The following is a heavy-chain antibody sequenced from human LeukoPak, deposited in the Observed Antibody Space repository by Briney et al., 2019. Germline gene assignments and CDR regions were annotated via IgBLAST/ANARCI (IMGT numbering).Heavy chain of an antibody. CDR3: VKRTMAGVLERRTYYFDY. J-gene: IGHJ4*02. CDR1: GFTFSSYS. Sequence: GGSLRLSCVASGFTFSSYSMNWVRQAPGKGLEWLSIISGSGLNAYYADSVKGRFTISRDNSKSTLFLQMNSLRAEDTALYYCVKRTMAGVLERRTYYFDYWGQGSLVTVSP. CDR2: ISGSGLNA. D-gene: IGHD2-2*01. V-gene: IGHV3-23*01.